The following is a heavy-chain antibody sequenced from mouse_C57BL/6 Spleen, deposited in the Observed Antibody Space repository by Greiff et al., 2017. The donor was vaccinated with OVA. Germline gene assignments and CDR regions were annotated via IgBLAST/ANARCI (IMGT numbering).Heavy chain of an antibody. Sequence: EVQLVESGGGLVKPGGSLKLSCAASGFTFSDYGLHWVRQAPEKGLEWVAYISSGGSTIYSADTVMGRFTISRANAKNTLFLQMTSLRSEDTAMYYCARRNGSSFAMDYWDQGTSVTVSS. D-gene: IGHD1-1*01. CDR3: ARRNGSSFAMDY. V-gene: IGHV5-17*01. J-gene: IGHJ4*01. CDR1: GFTFSDYG. CDR2: ISSGGSTI.